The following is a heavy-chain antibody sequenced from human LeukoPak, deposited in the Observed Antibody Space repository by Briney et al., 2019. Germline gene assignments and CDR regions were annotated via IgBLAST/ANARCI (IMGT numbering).Heavy chain of an antibody. V-gene: IGHV3-23*01. CDR1: GGSISSGGYY. CDR2: ISGSGGST. Sequence: ETLSLTCTVSGGSISSGGYYWSWIRQAPGKGLEWVSRISGSGGSTYYAHSVQGRFTISRDNSKNTPYLQMDSLRAEDTAVYYCAKAYSNYAVYYYAMDVWGQGTTVTVSS. CDR3: AKAYSNYAVYYYAMDV. J-gene: IGHJ6*02. D-gene: IGHD4-11*01.